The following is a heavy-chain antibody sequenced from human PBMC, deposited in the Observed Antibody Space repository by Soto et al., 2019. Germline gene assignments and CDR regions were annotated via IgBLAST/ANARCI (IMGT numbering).Heavy chain of an antibody. Sequence: GGSLRLSCTASGFTFGDHGLSWVRQAPGRGLEWVGFIRSKRYGGTTEFAASVKGRFSISRDDSNTIAYLQMNRLQSEDTAVYYCARGPRHCSGGSCYSIDYWGRGTLVTVSS. J-gene: IGHJ4*02. CDR2: IRSKRYGGTT. CDR1: GFTFGDHG. CDR3: ARGPRHCSGGSCYSIDY. V-gene: IGHV3-49*04. D-gene: IGHD2-15*01.